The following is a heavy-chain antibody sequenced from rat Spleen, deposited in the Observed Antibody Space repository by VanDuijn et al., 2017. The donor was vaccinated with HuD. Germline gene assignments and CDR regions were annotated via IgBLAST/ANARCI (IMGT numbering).Heavy chain of an antibody. CDR1: GFSLTSYN. J-gene: IGHJ2*01. V-gene: IGHV2-52*01. CDR2: IWRNGNT. Sequence: QVQLMESGPGLVQPSETLSLTCTVSGFSLTSYNVHWVRQPPGKGLEWMGIIWRNGNTDYNSALKSRLSISRDTSKSQVFLKMNSLQTDDTAIYYCTRGWNNPFDYWGQGVMVTVSS. CDR3: TRGWNNPFDY. D-gene: IGHD1-10*01.